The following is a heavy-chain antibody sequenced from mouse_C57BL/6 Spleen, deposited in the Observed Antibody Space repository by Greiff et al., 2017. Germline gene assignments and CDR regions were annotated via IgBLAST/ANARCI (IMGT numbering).Heavy chain of an antibody. CDR1: GYTFTSYW. V-gene: IGHV1-72*01. CDR3: ARSVTTRLYAMDY. Sequence: QVQLQQPGAELVMPGASVKLSCKASGYTFTSYWMHWVKQRPGRGLEWIGRIDPNSGGTKYNEKFKSKATLTVDKPSSTAYMQLSSLTSEDSAVYYCARSVTTRLYAMDYWGQGTSVTVSS. D-gene: IGHD2-2*01. CDR2: IDPNSGGT. J-gene: IGHJ4*01.